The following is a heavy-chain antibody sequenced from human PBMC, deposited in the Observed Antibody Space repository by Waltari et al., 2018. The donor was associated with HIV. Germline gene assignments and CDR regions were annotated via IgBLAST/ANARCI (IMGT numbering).Heavy chain of an antibody. V-gene: IGHV3-23*01. CDR2: LSGSGSTA. Sequence: EVQLLESGGGLVQPGGSLRLSCAASGFQFRNFAMSWVRQAPGKGPELVAALSGSGSTASYADYVKGRFTISRDFSNNTLFLQMNNLRAEDTAVYFCAKSMRDLRPSAFDVWGQGTMVAISS. D-gene: IGHD2-8*01. CDR1: GFQFRNFA. CDR3: AKSMRDLRPSAFDV. J-gene: IGHJ3*01.